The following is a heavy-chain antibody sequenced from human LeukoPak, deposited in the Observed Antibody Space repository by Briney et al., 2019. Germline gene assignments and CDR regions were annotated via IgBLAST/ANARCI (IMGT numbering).Heavy chain of an antibody. CDR1: GFTFSSYW. CDR3: ARDSFSSGSNYYYYGMDV. Sequence: GGSLRLSCAASGFTFSSYWMSWVRRAPGKGLEWVANIKQDGSEKYYVDSVKGRFTISRDNAKNPLYLQMNSLRAEDTAVYYCARDSFSSGSNYYYYGMDVWGQGTTVTVSS. D-gene: IGHD3-22*01. V-gene: IGHV3-7*03. CDR2: IKQDGSEK. J-gene: IGHJ6*02.